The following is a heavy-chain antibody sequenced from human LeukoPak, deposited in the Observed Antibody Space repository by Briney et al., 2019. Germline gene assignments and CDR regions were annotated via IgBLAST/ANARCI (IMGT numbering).Heavy chain of an antibody. CDR1: GFNFDDYA. V-gene: IGHV3-9*01. CDR2: ISWNSGSI. J-gene: IGHJ4*02. CDR3: AASGSYYGAFDY. D-gene: IGHD3-10*01. Sequence: GRSLRLSCAVSGFNFDDYAMHWVRQAPGKGLEWVSGISWNSGSIGYADSVKGRFTISRDNAKNSLYLQMNSLRAGDTALYYCAASGSYYGAFDYWGQGTLVTVS.